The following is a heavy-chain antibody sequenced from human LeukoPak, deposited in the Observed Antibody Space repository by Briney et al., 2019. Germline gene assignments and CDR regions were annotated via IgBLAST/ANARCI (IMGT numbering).Heavy chain of an antibody. CDR2: ISGSGGST. V-gene: IGHV3-23*01. J-gene: IGHJ6*02. CDR3: ARGHYGLDV. CDR1: GFTFSSYA. Sequence: PGGSLRLSWAASGFTFSSYAMSWVRQAPGKGLEWVSAISGSGGSTYYADSVKGRFSISRDNAKNTLYLQMSSLRAEDTAVYYCARGHYGLDVWGQGTTITVSS.